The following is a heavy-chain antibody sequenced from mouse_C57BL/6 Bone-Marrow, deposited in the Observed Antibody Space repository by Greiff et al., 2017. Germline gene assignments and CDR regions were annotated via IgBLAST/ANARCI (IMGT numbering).Heavy chain of an antibody. CDR1: GFTFSSYA. V-gene: IGHV5-9-1*02. Sequence: EVQGVESGEGLVKPGGSLKLSCAASGFTFSSYAMSWVRQTPEKRLEWVAYISSGGDYIYYADTVKGRFTISRDNARNTLYLQMSSLKSEDTALYYCTRDFFYYGSSYPYWYFDVWGTGTTVTVSS. CDR2: ISSGGDYI. D-gene: IGHD1-1*01. J-gene: IGHJ1*03. CDR3: TRDFFYYGSSYPYWYFDV.